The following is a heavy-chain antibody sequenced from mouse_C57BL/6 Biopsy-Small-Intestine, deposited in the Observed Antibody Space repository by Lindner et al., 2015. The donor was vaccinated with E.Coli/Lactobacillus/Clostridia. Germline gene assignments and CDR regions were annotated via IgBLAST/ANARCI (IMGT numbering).Heavy chain of an antibody. CDR1: GFTFSSYG. J-gene: IGHJ2*01. Sequence: VQLQESGGDLVKPGGSLKLSCAASGFTFSSYGMSWVRQTPDKRLEWVATISSGGSYTYYPDNVKGRFTISRDNAKNTLYLQMSSLKSEDTAMYYCARRGRGDGYYDWGQGTTLTVSS. CDR2: ISSGGSYT. V-gene: IGHV5-6*01. CDR3: ARRGRGDGYYD. D-gene: IGHD2-3*01.